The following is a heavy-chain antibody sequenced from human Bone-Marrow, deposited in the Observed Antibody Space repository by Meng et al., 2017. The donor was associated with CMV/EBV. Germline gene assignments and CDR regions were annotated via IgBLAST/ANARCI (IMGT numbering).Heavy chain of an antibody. CDR3: ARQRDEIVGGYGAFDI. J-gene: IGHJ3*02. V-gene: IGHV1-69*05. D-gene: IGHD1-26*01. Sequence: SVKVSCKASGGTFNRYAISWVRQAPGQGLEWMGGTIPIFRTANYAQKFQGRVTITTDDSTSTAYMDLSSLRSEDTAVYYCARQRDEIVGGYGAFDIWGQGTMVTVSS. CDR2: TIPIFRTA. CDR1: GGTFNRYA.